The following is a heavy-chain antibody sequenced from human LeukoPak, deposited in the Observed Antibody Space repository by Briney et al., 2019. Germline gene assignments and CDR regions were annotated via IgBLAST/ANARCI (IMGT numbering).Heavy chain of an antibody. V-gene: IGHV3-11*05. CDR1: GFTFSDYY. Sequence: PGGSLRLSCAASGFTFSDYYMSWISQAPGKGLEWVSYISSSSSYTNYADSVKGRFTISRDNAKNSLYLQMNSLRAEDTAVYYCARVDSSSSWYGYWGQGTLVTVSS. CDR2: ISSSSSYT. CDR3: ARVDSSSSWYGY. J-gene: IGHJ4*02. D-gene: IGHD6-13*01.